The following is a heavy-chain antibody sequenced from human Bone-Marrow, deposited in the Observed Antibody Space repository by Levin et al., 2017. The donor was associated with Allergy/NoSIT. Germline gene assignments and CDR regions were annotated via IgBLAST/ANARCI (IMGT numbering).Heavy chain of an antibody. CDR2: IRQDGSEK. D-gene: IGHD5-12*01. V-gene: IGHV3-7*04. CDR1: GFTFSSYW. CDR3: ARDSGRYYY. Sequence: GGSLRLSCAASGFTFSSYWMSWVRQAPGKGLEWVANIRQDGSEKYYVDSEKGRFTIYRDNAKNSLYLQINSLRAEDTAVYYCARDSGRYYYWGQGTLVTVSS. J-gene: IGHJ4*02.